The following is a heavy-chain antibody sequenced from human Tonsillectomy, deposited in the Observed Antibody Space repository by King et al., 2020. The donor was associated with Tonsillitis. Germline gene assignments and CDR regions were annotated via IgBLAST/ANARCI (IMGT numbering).Heavy chain of an antibody. V-gene: IGHV3-49*04. J-gene: IGHJ4*02. D-gene: IGHD3-10*01. CDR1: GFTFGDYA. CDR2: IRSKAYGGTT. Sequence: VQLVESGGGLVQPGRSLRLSCTASGFTFGDYAMSWVRQAPGKGLEWVGFIRSKAYGGTTQYAASVKGRFTISRDDSKSIAYLQMNSLKIEDTAVYYCTRAWRDVSLWFGELLSEYWGQGTLVTVSS. CDR3: TRAWRDVSLWFGELLSEY.